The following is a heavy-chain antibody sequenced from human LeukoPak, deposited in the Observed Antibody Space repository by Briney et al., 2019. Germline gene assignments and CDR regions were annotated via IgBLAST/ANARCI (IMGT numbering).Heavy chain of an antibody. Sequence: GGSLRLSCAASGLTFSSYGMNWVRQAPGKGLEWVSSISGSGDSTYHADSVKGRFTISRDNSKNTLYLHMNSLRAEDTAVYFCARDRVYLGREDAFDIWGQGTMVTVSS. D-gene: IGHD7-27*01. CDR1: GLTFSSYG. V-gene: IGHV3-23*01. CDR2: ISGSGDST. J-gene: IGHJ3*02. CDR3: ARDRVYLGREDAFDI.